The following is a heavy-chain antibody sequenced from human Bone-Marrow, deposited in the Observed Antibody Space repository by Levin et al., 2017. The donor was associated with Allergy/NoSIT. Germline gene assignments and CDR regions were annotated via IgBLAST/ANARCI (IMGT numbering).Heavy chain of an antibody. CDR3: ARRGNGYSFDY. J-gene: IGHJ4*02. CDR1: GFTVSSNY. V-gene: IGHV3-53*01. CDR2: IYSGGKT. D-gene: IGHD2-8*01. Sequence: PGGSLRLSCAASGFTVSSNYMSWVRQAPGKGLEWVSVIYSGGKTYYADSVKGRFTVSRDNSKNTLYLQMNSLRAEDTAVYFCARRGNGYSFDYWGQGTLVTVSS.